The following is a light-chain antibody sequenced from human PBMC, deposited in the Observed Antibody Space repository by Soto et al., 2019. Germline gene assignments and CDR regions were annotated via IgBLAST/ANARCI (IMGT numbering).Light chain of an antibody. CDR2: GAH. V-gene: IGKV3-20*01. J-gene: IGKJ1*01. CDR1: QSIRSHY. CDR3: QQSYSSPWT. Sequence: EIVLTQSPGTLSLSPGERATLSCRASQSIRSHYLAWYQQKPGQAPRLLISGAHNRAPGIPDRFSGSESGTDFTLRISRLEPEDFATYYCQQSYSSPWTFGQGTKVEIK.